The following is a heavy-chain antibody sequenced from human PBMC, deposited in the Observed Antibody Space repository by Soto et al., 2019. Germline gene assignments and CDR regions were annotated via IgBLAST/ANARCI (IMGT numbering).Heavy chain of an antibody. J-gene: IGHJ3*02. V-gene: IGHV3-23*01. CDR2: ISASGETT. Sequence: GGSLRLACAASGFTFNTYAMNWVRQAPGKGLEWVSGISASGETTFYADPVKGRFTISRDNSKNTLYLKMNSLSAEDADLYYCAKVHTTIGVIITHAFDIWGQG. CDR3: AKVHTTIGVIITHAFDI. CDR1: GFTFNTYA. D-gene: IGHD3-22*01.